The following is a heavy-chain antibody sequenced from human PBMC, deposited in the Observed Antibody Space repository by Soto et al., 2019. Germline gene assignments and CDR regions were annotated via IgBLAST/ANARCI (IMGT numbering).Heavy chain of an antibody. CDR1: GGSISSYY. V-gene: IGHV4-4*07. CDR2: IYTSGST. J-gene: IGHJ4*02. D-gene: IGHD6-19*01. CDR3: ARDQRRSGWYSDE. Sequence: SATLSLTCTVSGGSISSYYWSWIRQPAGKGLEWIGRIYTSGSTNYNPSLKSRVTISVDTSKNQFSLKLSSVTAADTAVYNCARDQRRSGWYSDEWGQGALVTLYS.